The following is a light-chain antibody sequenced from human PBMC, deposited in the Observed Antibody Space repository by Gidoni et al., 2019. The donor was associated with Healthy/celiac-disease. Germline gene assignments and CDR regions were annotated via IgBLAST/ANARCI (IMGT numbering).Light chain of an antibody. V-gene: IGLV1-40*01. CDR1: SSNIGAGYD. CDR3: QSYDSSLSGHWV. J-gene: IGLJ3*02. CDR2: GNS. Sequence: QSVLTQPPSVSGAPAQRVPISCPGSSSNIGAGYDVHWYQQLPGTAPKLLIYGNSNRPSGVPDRFSGSKSGTSASLAITGLQAEDEADYYCQSYDSSLSGHWVFGGGTKLTVL.